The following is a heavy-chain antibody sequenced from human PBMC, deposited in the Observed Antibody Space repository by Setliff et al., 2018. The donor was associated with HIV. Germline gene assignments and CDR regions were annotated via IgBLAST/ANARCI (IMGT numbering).Heavy chain of an antibody. CDR1: GFTFSGSP. J-gene: IGHJ4*02. CDR2: IKTEAGGYAT. V-gene: IGHV3-73*01. Sequence: GGSLRLSCGASGFTFSGSPMHWVRQASGKGLEWVGRIKTEAGGYATAYAASVKGRFTISRDDSKNTAYLQMNSLKTEDTAIYYCTRPQYIYDNSDSDNWGQGALVTVSS. D-gene: IGHD3-22*01. CDR3: TRPQYIYDNSDSDN.